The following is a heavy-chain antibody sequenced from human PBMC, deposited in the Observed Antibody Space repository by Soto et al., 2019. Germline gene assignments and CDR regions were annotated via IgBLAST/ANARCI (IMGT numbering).Heavy chain of an antibody. CDR2: ISYDGSNK. Sequence: QVQLVESGGGVVQPGRSLRLSCAASGFTFSSYGMHWVRQAPGKGLEWVAVISYDGSNKYYADSVKGRFTISRDNSKNTLYLQMNSLRGEDTAVYYCAKDTDTAMGIGRNDGMDVWGQGTTVTVSS. D-gene: IGHD5-18*01. CDR3: AKDTDTAMGIGRNDGMDV. V-gene: IGHV3-30*18. J-gene: IGHJ6*02. CDR1: GFTFSSYG.